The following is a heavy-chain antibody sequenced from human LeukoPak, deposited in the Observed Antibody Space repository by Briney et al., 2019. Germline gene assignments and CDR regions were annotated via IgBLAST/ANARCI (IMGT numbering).Heavy chain of an antibody. Sequence: GGSLRLSCAASGFTFSNAWMSWVRQAPGKGLEWVGRIKSKTDGGTTDYAAPVKGRFTISRDDPKNTLYLQMNSLKTEDTAVYYCTTRYYYDSSGKGPEVIQHWGQGTLVTVSS. J-gene: IGHJ1*01. CDR1: GFTFSNAW. V-gene: IGHV3-15*01. CDR3: TTRYYYDSSGKGPEVIQH. D-gene: IGHD3-22*01. CDR2: IKSKTDGGTT.